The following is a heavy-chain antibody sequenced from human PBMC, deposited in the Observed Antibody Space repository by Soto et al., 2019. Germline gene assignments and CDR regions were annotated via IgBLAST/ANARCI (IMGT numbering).Heavy chain of an antibody. CDR1: GDSVCSNSGA. CDR3: ASTTGPNYDPNAFDI. D-gene: IGHD3-22*01. J-gene: IGHJ3*02. Sequence: SQTLSLTCDISGDSVCSNSGAWNWIRKSPSRGLEWLGRTYYRSKWYNDYAVSVKGRITINPDTSKNQFSLKLSSVTAADTAVYYCASTTGPNYDPNAFDIWGQGTMVTVSS. CDR2: TYYRSKWYN. V-gene: IGHV6-1*01.